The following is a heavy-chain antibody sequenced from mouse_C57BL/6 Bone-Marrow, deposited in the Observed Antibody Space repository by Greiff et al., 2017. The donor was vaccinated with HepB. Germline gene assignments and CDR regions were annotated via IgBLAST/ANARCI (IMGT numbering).Heavy chain of an antibody. Sequence: EVMLVESGGGLVQPGGSMKLSCVASGFTFSNYWMNWVRQSPEKGLEWVAQIRLKSDNYATHYAESVKGRFTISRDDSKSSVYLQMNNLRAEDTGIYYCTTTVVASMDYWGQGTSVTVSS. J-gene: IGHJ4*01. D-gene: IGHD1-1*01. V-gene: IGHV6-3*01. CDR2: IRLKSDNYAT. CDR3: TTTVVASMDY. CDR1: GFTFSNYW.